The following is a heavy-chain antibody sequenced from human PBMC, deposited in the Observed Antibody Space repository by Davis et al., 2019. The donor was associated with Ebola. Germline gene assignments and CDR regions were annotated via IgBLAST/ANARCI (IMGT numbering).Heavy chain of an antibody. D-gene: IGHD4-17*01. CDR2: IRSKANSYAT. Sequence: GESLKISCAASGFTFSGSAMHWVRQASGKELEWVGRIRSKANSYATAYAASVKGRFTISRDDSKNTAYLQMNSLKTEDTAVYYCTSTLDGDYVDYWGQGTLVTVSS. CDR1: GFTFSGSA. CDR3: TSTLDGDYVDY. V-gene: IGHV3-73*01. J-gene: IGHJ4*02.